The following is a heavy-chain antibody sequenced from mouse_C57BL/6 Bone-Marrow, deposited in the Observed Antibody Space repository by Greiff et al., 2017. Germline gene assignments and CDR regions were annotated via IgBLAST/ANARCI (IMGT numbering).Heavy chain of an antibody. CDR1: GFTFNTYA. D-gene: IGHD1-1*01. Sequence: DAGGGLVQPKGSLKLSCAASGFTFNTYAMHWVRQAPGKGLEWVARIRSKSSNYATYYADSVKDRFTISRDDSQSMLYLQMNNLKTEDTAMYYCVRDYYGSRVWYFDVWGTGTTVTVAS. J-gene: IGHJ1*03. CDR3: VRDYYGSRVWYFDV. V-gene: IGHV10-3*01. CDR2: IRSKSSNYAT.